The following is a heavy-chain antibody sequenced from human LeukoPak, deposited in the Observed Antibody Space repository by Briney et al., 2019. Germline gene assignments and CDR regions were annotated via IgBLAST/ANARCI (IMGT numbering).Heavy chain of an antibody. D-gene: IGHD3-10*01. J-gene: IGHJ4*02. CDR1: GFTFSSYT. CDR2: ISSSSTYI. Sequence: GGSLRLSCAASGFTFSSYTMNWVRQAPGKGLEWVSSISSSSTYINYADSVKGRFTISRDNAKNSPYLQMNSLRAEDTAVYYCARDRSPGNFDYWGQGTLVTVSS. CDR3: ARDRSPGNFDY. V-gene: IGHV3-21*01.